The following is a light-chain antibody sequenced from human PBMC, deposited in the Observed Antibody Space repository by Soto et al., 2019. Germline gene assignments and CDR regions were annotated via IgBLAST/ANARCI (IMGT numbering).Light chain of an antibody. CDR3: QHYNSYSEA. V-gene: IGKV1-5*01. CDR1: QSIGTW. Sequence: IQMTKAPSTLSASVGDGVTITCRASQSIGTWLAWYQQKPGKAPKVLIYDVSTLKSGVPSRFSGSGSGTEFTLTISSLQPDDFATYYCQHYNSYSEAFGQGTKVDIK. J-gene: IGKJ1*01. CDR2: DVS.